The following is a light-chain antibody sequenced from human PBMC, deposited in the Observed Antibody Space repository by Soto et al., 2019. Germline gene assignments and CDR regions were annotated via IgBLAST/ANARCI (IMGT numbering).Light chain of an antibody. Sequence: EITLTQSPDILSLSPGERATLSCRASQSISKTYVAWYQQRPVQAPKLLISGASGWAIGIPDRFSASGSGTDFSLTISNIDPEDCAIYYCQQFSASPYTFGQGTRLDI. V-gene: IGKV3-20*01. CDR2: GAS. J-gene: IGKJ2*01. CDR3: QQFSASPYT. CDR1: QSISKTY.